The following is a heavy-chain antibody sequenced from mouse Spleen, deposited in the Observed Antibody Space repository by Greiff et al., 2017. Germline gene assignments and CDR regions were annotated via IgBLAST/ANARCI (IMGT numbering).Heavy chain of an antibody. CDR3: ARGGCDYDKNYFDY. J-gene: IGHJ2*01. V-gene: IGHV5-6*01. CDR2: ISSGGSYT. D-gene: IGHD2-4*01. CDR1: GFTFSSYG. Sequence: EVKVVESGGDLVKPGGSLKLSCAASGFTFSSYGMSWVRQTPDKRLEWVATISSGGSYTYYPDSVKGRFTISRDNAKNTLYLQMSSLKSEDTAMYYCARGGCDYDKNYFDYWGQGTTLTVSS.